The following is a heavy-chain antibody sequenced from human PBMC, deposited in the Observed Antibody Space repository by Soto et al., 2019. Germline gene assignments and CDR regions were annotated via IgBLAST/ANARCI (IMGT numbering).Heavy chain of an antibody. Sequence: QVQLQQSGPGLVEPSGTLSLPCAVSGGSVNSPNWWNWVRQPPETGLEWIGEMHHSGSSNYNPSLKPRLTLSVDKSNNELSMNLNSVTAADTARYYCGRANSSGSPIDSWGQGILVTVSS. CDR1: GGSVNSPNW. CDR3: GRANSSGSPIDS. D-gene: IGHD6-19*01. V-gene: IGHV4-4*02. CDR2: MHHSGSS. J-gene: IGHJ4*02.